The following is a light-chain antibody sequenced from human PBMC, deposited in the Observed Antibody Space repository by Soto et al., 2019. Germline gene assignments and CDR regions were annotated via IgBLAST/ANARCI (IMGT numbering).Light chain of an antibody. Sequence: DIQMTQSPSTLSASVGDRVTITCRASQSISNWLAWYQQKPGKAPKLLIYQASSLESGVPSRFSGSGSGTQFTLTISSVQPDDFATYYCQHYNTYSWFTFVPGTKVDIK. CDR1: QSISNW. CDR3: QHYNTYSWFT. CDR2: QAS. J-gene: IGKJ3*01. V-gene: IGKV1-5*03.